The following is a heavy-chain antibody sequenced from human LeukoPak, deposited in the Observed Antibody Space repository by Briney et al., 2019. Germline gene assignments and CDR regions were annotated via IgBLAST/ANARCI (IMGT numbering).Heavy chain of an antibody. J-gene: IGHJ4*02. V-gene: IGHV3-30*02. CDR3: AKDPASYYYDSSGYYYGG. CDR1: GFTFSSYG. CDR2: IRYDGSNK. Sequence: GGSLRLSCAASGFTFSSYGMHWVRQAPGKGLEWVAFIRYDGSNKYYADSVKGRFTISRDNSKNTLYLQMNSLRAEDTAVYYCAKDPASYYYDSSGYYYGGWGQGTLVTVSS. D-gene: IGHD3-22*01.